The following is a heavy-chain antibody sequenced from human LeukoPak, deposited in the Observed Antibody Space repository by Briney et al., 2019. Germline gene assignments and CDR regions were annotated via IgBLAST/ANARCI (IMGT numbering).Heavy chain of an antibody. J-gene: IGHJ4*02. Sequence: GESLKISCKGSGYSFTSYWSGWVRQMPGKGLEWMGIIYPGDSDTRYSPSFQGHVTISADKSITTAYLQWSSLKASDTAMYYCARHIGLTTRYLDYWGQGTLVTVSS. CDR1: GYSFTSYW. D-gene: IGHD4/OR15-4a*01. CDR2: IYPGDSDT. V-gene: IGHV5-51*01. CDR3: ARHIGLTTRYLDY.